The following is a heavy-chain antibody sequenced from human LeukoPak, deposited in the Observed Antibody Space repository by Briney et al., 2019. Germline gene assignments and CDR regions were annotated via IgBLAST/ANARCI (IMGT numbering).Heavy chain of an antibody. CDR1: GASISSGAYY. D-gene: IGHD6-13*01. V-gene: IGHV4-31*03. CDR2: IYYSGST. CDR3: ARDSNTWWFDY. J-gene: IGHJ4*02. Sequence: SQTLSLTCTVSGASISSGAYYWSWIRQHPGKGLECIGYIYYSGSTYYNPSLKSRVTISVDTSKNQFSLNLRSVTAADTAVYFCARDSNTWWFDYWGQGTLVNGSS.